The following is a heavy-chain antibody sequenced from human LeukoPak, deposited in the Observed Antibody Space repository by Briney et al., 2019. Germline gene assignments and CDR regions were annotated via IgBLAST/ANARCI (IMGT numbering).Heavy chain of an antibody. CDR1: GFTFSSYE. CDR2: ISSSGYTI. V-gene: IGHV3-48*03. Sequence: PGGSLRLSCAASGFTFSSYEMNWVRQAPGKGLEWVSYISSSGYTIYYADSVKGRFTFSRDNAKNSLYLQMNSLRAEDTAVYYCATVSGYSMGPFDYWGQGTLVTVSS. CDR3: ATVSGYSMGPFDY. D-gene: IGHD6-13*01. J-gene: IGHJ4*02.